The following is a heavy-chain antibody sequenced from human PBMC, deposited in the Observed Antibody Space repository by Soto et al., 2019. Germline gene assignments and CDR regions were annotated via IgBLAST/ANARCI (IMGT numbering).Heavy chain of an antibody. CDR2: IYYSGST. CDR1: GGSISSYY. D-gene: IGHD3-22*01. Sequence: SETLSLTCTVSGGSISSYYWSWIRQPPGKGLEWIGYIYYSGSTNYNPSLKSRVTISVDTSKNQFSLKLSSVTAADTAVYYCASSGYYYYFDYWGQGTLVSLL. V-gene: IGHV4-59*01. J-gene: IGHJ4*02. CDR3: ASSGYYYYFDY.